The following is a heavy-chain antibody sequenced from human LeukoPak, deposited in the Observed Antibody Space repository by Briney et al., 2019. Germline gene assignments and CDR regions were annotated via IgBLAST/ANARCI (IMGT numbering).Heavy chain of an antibody. V-gene: IGHV6-1*01. CDR2: TYYRSTWSN. CDR1: GDSVSSNTVT. Sequence: SQTLSLTCAISGDSVSSNTVTWNWVRQSPSRGLEWLARTYYRSTWSNDYAVSMKSRIIVNPDTSKNQFSLQLNSVTPEDTAVYYCARVAGGVFDNWGQGTLVTVSS. D-gene: IGHD3-10*01. CDR3: ARVAGGVFDN. J-gene: IGHJ4*02.